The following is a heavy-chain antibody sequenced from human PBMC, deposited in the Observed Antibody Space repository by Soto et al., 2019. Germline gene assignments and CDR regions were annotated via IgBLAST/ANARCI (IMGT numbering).Heavy chain of an antibody. CDR1: GLSVSNYW. D-gene: IGHD3-10*01. V-gene: IGHV3-74*01. Sequence: EVQLMESGGGLVQPGGSLRLSCAASGLSVSNYWLHWVRQTPGKGLVWVSRINSDDTSSSYAASVKGRFTISRDNAKNTLFLPMTRLGAEATAVYFWASGCRGGGHYYFDYWGQGTLVTVSS. CDR2: INSDDTSS. J-gene: IGHJ4*02. CDR3: ASGCRGGGHYYFDY.